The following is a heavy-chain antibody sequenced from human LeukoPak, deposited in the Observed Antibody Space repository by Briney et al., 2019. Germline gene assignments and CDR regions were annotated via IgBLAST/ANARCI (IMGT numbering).Heavy chain of an antibody. Sequence: SETLSLTCTVSGASISGYFWSWVRQPAGKGLEWIGRIYSSGTNNYNPSLKSRVTLSLDMSKNHFSLNLTSVTAAYTAVYYCAREPTSGREPTSGRPLDYWGQGTLVTVSS. V-gene: IGHV4-4*07. CDR1: GASISGYF. J-gene: IGHJ4*02. D-gene: IGHD5-12*01. CDR2: IYSSGTN. CDR3: AREPTSGREPTSGRPLDY.